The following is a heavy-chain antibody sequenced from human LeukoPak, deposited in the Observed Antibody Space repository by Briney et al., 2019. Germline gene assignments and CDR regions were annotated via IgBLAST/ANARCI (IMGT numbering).Heavy chain of an antibody. Sequence: GGSLRLSCAASGFTFSNYLMHWVRQAPGKGLDWVAVISYDGSNEYHADSVKGRFTISRDNSKNTLYLQMNSLRAEDTAVYYCAKDAKYSSGWYGDYWGQGTLVTVSS. CDR3: AKDAKYSSGWYGDY. CDR1: GFTFSNYL. J-gene: IGHJ4*02. D-gene: IGHD6-19*01. V-gene: IGHV3-30*04. CDR2: ISYDGSNE.